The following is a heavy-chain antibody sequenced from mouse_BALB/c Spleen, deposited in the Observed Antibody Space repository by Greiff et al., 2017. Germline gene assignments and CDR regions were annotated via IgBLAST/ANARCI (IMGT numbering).Heavy chain of an antibody. CDR1: GFDFSRYW. D-gene: IGHD2-14*01. Sequence: DVKLVESGGGLVQPGGSLKLSCAASGFDFSRYWMSWVRQAPGKGLEWIGEINPDSSTINYTPSLKDKFIISRDNAKNTLYLQMSKVRSEDTALYYCERVYYRYGDNAMDYWGQGTSVTVSS. V-gene: IGHV4-1*02. J-gene: IGHJ4*01. CDR3: ERVYYRYGDNAMDY. CDR2: INPDSSTI.